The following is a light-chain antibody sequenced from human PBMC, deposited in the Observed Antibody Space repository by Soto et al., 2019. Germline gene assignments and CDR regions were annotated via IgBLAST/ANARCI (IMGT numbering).Light chain of an antibody. V-gene: IGKV1-12*01. J-gene: IGKJ2*01. Sequence: DIQMTQSPSSVSAPVGDRVTISCRASQDINKWLAWYQQKPGKAPKLLISAASTLQSGVPSRFSGSGSGTEFTLTIQSLQPDDIATYYCQQDSSFPHTFGQGTKLEIK. CDR2: AAS. CDR3: QQDSSFPHT. CDR1: QDINKW.